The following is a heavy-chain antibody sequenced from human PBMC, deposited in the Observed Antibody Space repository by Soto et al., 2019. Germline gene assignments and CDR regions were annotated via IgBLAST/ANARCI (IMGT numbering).Heavy chain of an antibody. CDR2: IYYSGST. CDR3: ARDRSDFWSGYSHYYGMDV. CDR1: GGSISSYY. J-gene: IGHJ6*02. Sequence: SETLSLTCTVSGGSISSYYWSWIRQPPGKGLEWIGYIYYSGSTNYNPSLKSRVTISVDTSKNQFSLKLSSVTAADTAVYYCARDRSDFWSGYSHYYGMDVWGQGTTVTVS. V-gene: IGHV4-59*01. D-gene: IGHD3-3*01.